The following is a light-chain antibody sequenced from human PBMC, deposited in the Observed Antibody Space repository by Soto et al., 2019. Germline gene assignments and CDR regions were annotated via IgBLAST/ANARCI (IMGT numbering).Light chain of an antibody. V-gene: IGLV1-47*01. CDR3: AAWDDSLSGVV. CDR2: RNN. Sequence: QSVLTQPPSASGTPGLRVTISCSGSSSNIGGNFVFWYQQLPGTAPKLLIYRNNQRPSGVPDRFSGSKSGTSASLAISGLRSEDEADYYCAAWDDSLSGVVFGGATQLTVL. CDR1: SSNIGGNF. J-gene: IGLJ2*01.